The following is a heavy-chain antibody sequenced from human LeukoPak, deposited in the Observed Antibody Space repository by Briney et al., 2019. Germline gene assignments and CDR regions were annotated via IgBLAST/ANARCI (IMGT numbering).Heavy chain of an antibody. CDR2: MNPNSGKT. Sequence: PEASVKVSCRTSGYTFTGYYMHWVRQAPGQGLEWMVWMNPNSGKTGYAQKFQGRVTLTRNTSMTTASMELSSLKSEDTAVYYCARGPTLSGFDYWGQGTLVTVSS. CDR3: ARGPTLSGFDY. D-gene: IGHD1-26*01. CDR1: GYTFTGYY. J-gene: IGHJ4*02. V-gene: IGHV1-8*02.